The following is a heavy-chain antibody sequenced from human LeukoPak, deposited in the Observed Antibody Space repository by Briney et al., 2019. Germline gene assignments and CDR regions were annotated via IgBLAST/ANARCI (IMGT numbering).Heavy chain of an antibody. CDR1: GGSFSGYY. D-gene: IGHD4-17*01. CDR2: INHSGST. V-gene: IGHV4-34*01. J-gene: IGHJ4*02. Sequence: SETLSLTCAVYGGSFSGYYWSWIRQPPGKGLEWIGEINHSGSTNYNPSLKSRVTISVDTSKNQFSLKMSYVTAADTAVHYCAREPTVTRDYWGQGTMVTVSS. CDR3: AREPTVTRDY.